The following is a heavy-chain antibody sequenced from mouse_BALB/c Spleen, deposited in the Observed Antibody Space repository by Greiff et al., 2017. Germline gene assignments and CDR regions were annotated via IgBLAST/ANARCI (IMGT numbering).Heavy chain of an antibody. D-gene: IGHD2-1*01. Sequence: EVQLQQSGAELVKPGASVKLSCTASGFNIKDTYMHWVKQRPEQGLEWIGRIDPANGNTKYDPKFQGKATITADTSSNTAYLQLSSLTSEDTAVYYCARNGNYGGYAMDSWGQGTSVTVAA. V-gene: IGHV14-3*02. CDR2: IDPANGNT. CDR1: GFNIKDTY. CDR3: ARNGNYGGYAMDS. J-gene: IGHJ4*01.